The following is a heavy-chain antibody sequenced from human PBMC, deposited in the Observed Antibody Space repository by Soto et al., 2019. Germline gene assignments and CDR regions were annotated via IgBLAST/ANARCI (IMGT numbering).Heavy chain of an antibody. D-gene: IGHD2-15*01. CDR1: GFTFSSYA. CDR2: ISGSGGST. CDR3: AKDRGGLGRLDY. Sequence: WGSLRLSCAASGFTFSSYAMSWVRQAPGKGLEWVSAISGSGGSTYYADSVKGRFTISRDNSKNTLYLQMNSLRAEDTAVYYCAKDRGGLGRLDYWGQGPLVTVSS. V-gene: IGHV3-23*01. J-gene: IGHJ4*02.